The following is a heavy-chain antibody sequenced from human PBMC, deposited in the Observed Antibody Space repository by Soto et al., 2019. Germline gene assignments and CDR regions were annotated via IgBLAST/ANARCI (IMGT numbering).Heavy chain of an antibody. J-gene: IGHJ4*02. Sequence: GASVKVSCKASGYTFTSYGISWVRQAPGQGLEWMGWISAYNGNTNYAQKLQGRVTMTTDTSTSTAYMELRSLRSDDTAVYYCARDIPGESGSYYSSFDSWGQGTLVTAPQ. CDR3: ARDIPGESGSYYSSFDS. CDR2: ISAYNGNT. D-gene: IGHD1-26*01. V-gene: IGHV1-18*01. CDR1: GYTFTSYG.